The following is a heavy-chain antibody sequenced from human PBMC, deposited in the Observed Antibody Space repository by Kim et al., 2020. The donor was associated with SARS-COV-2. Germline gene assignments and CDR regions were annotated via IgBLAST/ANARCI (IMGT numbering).Heavy chain of an antibody. Sequence: GGSLRLSCVSSGMTFSIYAMMWVRQAPGKGLEWVSLISGNGRGTYYADSVRGRFTTSRDNSKNTLYLQMNSLGAGDTALYYCAKVLKYDFPEFDPLDSWGQGVLVTVSS. CDR2: ISGNGRGT. D-gene: IGHD3-16*01. CDR1: GMTFSIYA. V-gene: IGHV3-23*01. CDR3: AKVLKYDFPEFDPLDS. J-gene: IGHJ4*02.